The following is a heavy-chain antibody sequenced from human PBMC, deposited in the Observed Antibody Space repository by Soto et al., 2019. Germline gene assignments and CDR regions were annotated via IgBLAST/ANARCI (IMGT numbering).Heavy chain of an antibody. Sequence: QLQLQESGSGLVRPSQTLSLTCAVSGGSISSGHYSWSWIRQPPGKGLEWIGYLFHSGSAYYNPSLKGRVTMSVDRSKNQFSLKLSSVTAADTALYYCARGDYYGSGRFDYWGQGTLVTVSS. V-gene: IGHV4-30-2*01. J-gene: IGHJ4*02. CDR1: GGSISSGHYS. CDR3: ARGDYYGSGRFDY. CDR2: LFHSGSA. D-gene: IGHD3-10*01.